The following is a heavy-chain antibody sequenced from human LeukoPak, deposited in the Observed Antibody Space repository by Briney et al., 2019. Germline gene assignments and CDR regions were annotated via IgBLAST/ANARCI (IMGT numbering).Heavy chain of an antibody. CDR2: INHSGST. CDR1: GGSFSGYY. Sequence: SETLSLTCAVYGGSFSGYYWSWIRQPPGKGLEWIGEINHSGSTNYNPSLKSRVTISVDTSKNQFSLKLSSVTAADTAVYYCARGATVTTAVNWFGPWGQGTLVTVSS. CDR3: ARGATVTTAVNWFGP. J-gene: IGHJ5*02. D-gene: IGHD4-17*01. V-gene: IGHV4-34*01.